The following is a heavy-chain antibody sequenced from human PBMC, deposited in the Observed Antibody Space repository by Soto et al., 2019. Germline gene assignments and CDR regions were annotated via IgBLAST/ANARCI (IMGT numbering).Heavy chain of an antibody. CDR3: ARGRYADY. D-gene: IGHD1-1*01. J-gene: IGHJ4*02. CDR2: ISAHNGNT. CDR1: GYTFTSYR. Sequence: QVHLVQSGAEVKKPGASVKVSCKASGYTFTSYRITWVRQAPGQGLEWMGWISAHNGNTDYAQKLQGRVIVTRDTSTSTAYMELRSLRSDDTAVYYCARGRYADYWGQGALVTVSS. V-gene: IGHV1-18*01.